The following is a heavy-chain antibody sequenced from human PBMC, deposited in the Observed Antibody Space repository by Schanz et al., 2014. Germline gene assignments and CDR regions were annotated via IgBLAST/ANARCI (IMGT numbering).Heavy chain of an antibody. CDR2: ISSSSSTI. J-gene: IGHJ3*01. CDR1: RFTFSNYA. V-gene: IGHV3-48*01. Sequence: VHLVESGGGVVQPGRSLRLSCTGSRFTFSNYAIHWVRQAPGKGLEWVSYISSSSSTIYYADSVKGRFTISRDNAKNSLYLQMNSLRAEDTGVYYCARGREVVAKIFDVWGQGTMVTVSS. D-gene: IGHD3-22*01. CDR3: ARGREVVAKIFDV.